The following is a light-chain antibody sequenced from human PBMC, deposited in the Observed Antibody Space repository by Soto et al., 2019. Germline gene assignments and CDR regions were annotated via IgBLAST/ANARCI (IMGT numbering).Light chain of an antibody. CDR1: TSDVGRYNY. J-gene: IGLJ3*02. Sequence: QSALTQPASVSGSPGQSITISCTGTTSDVGRYNYVSWHQQHPGKAPKLLIFDVSNRPSGVSDRFSGSKSGNTASLTISGLQAEDEADYYCNSYTTGTTWVFGGGTKATVL. CDR3: NSYTTGTTWV. V-gene: IGLV2-14*01. CDR2: DVS.